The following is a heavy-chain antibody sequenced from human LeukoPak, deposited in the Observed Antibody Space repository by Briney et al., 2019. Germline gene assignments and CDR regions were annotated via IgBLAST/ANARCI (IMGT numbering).Heavy chain of an antibody. J-gene: IGHJ3*02. D-gene: IGHD3-22*01. CDR2: IYGDGRT. CDR3: ARGLFLSGYLAAFDM. V-gene: IGHV3-53*01. CDR1: GFTVSNMY. Sequence: SGGSLRLSCAASGFTVSNMYMTWVRQAPGKGLEWVSLIYGDGRTSYADSVKGRCTISRDNSKNTLDLQVNSLRVEDTAVYYCARGLFLSGYLAAFDMWGQGTVVTVSS.